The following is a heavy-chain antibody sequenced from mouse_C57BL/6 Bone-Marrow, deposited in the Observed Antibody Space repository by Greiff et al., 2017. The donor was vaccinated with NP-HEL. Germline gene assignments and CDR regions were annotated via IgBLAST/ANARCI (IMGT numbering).Heavy chain of an antibody. CDR3: TRDHTYYDYEGAMDY. CDR1: GCRGGCDA. Sequence: EVQVVESGEGLVKQGGSLKLSCAALGCRGGCDASSLFGGTPEKSLEWVAYISSWGEVIYYADTVKGRFTISRDNARNTLYLQMSSLKSEDTAMYYWTRDHTYYDYEGAMDYWGQGTSGTVSS. D-gene: IGHD2-4*01. CDR2: ISSWGEVI. V-gene: IGHV5-9-1*02. J-gene: IGHJ4*01.